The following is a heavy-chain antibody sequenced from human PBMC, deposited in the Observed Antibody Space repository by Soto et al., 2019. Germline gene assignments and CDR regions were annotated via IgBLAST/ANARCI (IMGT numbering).Heavy chain of an antibody. Sequence: GGSLRLSCAASGFTFSSYSMNWVRQAPGKGLEWVSSISSSSSYIYYADSVKGRFTISRDNAKNSLYLQMNSLRAEDTAVYYCARERIVVVPAALHAFDIWGQGTMVTVSS. CDR2: ISSSSSYI. CDR1: GFTFSSYS. J-gene: IGHJ3*02. V-gene: IGHV3-21*01. CDR3: ARERIVVVPAALHAFDI. D-gene: IGHD2-2*01.